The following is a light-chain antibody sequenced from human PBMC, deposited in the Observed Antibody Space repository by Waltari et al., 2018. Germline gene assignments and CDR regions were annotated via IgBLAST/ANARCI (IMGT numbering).Light chain of an antibody. CDR2: DAA. CDR3: QKYVTLPAT. V-gene: IGKV3-20*01. Sequence: DIMLTQSTGTLSLSPGERATLPCRASQSISKYLTWYQQKPGQAPRLLIYDAASRATGIPDRFSGSGFGTDFSLTISRLEPEDSAVYYCQKYVTLPATFGQGTKVEIK. CDR1: QSISKY. J-gene: IGKJ1*01.